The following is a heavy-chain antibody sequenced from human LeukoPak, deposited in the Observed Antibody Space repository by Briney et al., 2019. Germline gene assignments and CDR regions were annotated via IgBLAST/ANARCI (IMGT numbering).Heavy chain of an antibody. CDR3: ARDQADTAMVPPYFDY. CDR1: GFTFSSYS. V-gene: IGHV3-21*01. D-gene: IGHD5-18*01. Sequence: GGSLRLSCSASGFTFSSYSMNLVRQAPGKWLGWVSSISSSSSYIYYADSVKVRFTISRDNAKNSLYLQMNSLRAEDTAVYYCARDQADTAMVPPYFDYWGQGTLVTVSS. J-gene: IGHJ4*02. CDR2: ISSSSSYI.